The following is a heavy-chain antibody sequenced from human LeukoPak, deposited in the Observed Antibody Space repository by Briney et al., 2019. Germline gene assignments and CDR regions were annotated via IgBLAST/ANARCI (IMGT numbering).Heavy chain of an antibody. Sequence: GGSLRLSCAASGFTFDDYGMSWVRQAPGKGLEWVSGINWNGGSTGYADSVKGRFTISRDNAKNSLYLQMNSLRAEDTALYYCARDLSSSSGEYSQHWGQGTLVTVSS. CDR3: ARDLSSSSGEYSQH. CDR2: INWNGGST. D-gene: IGHD6-6*01. V-gene: IGHV3-20*04. CDR1: GFTFDDYG. J-gene: IGHJ1*01.